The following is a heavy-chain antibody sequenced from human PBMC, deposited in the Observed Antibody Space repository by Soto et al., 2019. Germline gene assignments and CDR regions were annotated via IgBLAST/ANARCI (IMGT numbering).Heavy chain of an antibody. J-gene: IGHJ5*02. V-gene: IGHV1-18*01. CDR2: ISLYSDGT. Sequence: ASVKVSCKTSGYTFSNYGITWVRQAPGQPLEWLGWISLYSDGTNYAQKFQGRVSMNTETSTTTAYMELRSLRSDDTAVYYCARVVPGAEAWFGPWGQGTLVTVSS. CDR3: ARVVPGAEAWFGP. D-gene: IGHD1-26*01. CDR1: GYTFSNYG.